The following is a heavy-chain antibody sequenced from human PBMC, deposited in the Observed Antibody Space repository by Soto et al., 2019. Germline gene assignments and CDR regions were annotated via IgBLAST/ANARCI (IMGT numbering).Heavy chain of an antibody. Sequence: PGEALKISCKGSGYSFTSYWIGWVRQMPGKGLEWMGIIYPGDSDTRYSPSFQGQVTISADKSISTAYLQWSSLKASDTAMYYCARHRYCSGGSCYSYDYYYGMDVWGQGTTVTVSS. J-gene: IGHJ6*02. D-gene: IGHD2-15*01. CDR1: GYSFTSYW. CDR3: ARHRYCSGGSCYSYDYYYGMDV. V-gene: IGHV5-51*01. CDR2: IYPGDSDT.